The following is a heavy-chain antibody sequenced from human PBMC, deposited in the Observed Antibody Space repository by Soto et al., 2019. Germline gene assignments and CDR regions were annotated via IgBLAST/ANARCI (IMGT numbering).Heavy chain of an antibody. J-gene: IGHJ6*02. CDR1: GYTFTSYY. CDR3: ALMPLQYSSSYSQDYSYGMDV. Sequence: QVQLVQSGAEVKKPGASVKVSCKASGYTFTSYYMHWVRQAPGQGLEWMGIINPSGGSTSYAQKFQGRVPMTRDTSTSTVYMELSSLRSEDTAVYYCALMPLQYSSSYSQDYSYGMDVWGQGTTVTVSS. CDR2: INPSGGST. D-gene: IGHD6-13*01. V-gene: IGHV1-46*01.